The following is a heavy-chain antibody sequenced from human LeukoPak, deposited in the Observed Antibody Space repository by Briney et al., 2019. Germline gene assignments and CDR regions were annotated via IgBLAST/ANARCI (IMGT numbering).Heavy chain of an antibody. CDR1: GFTFSSYA. CDR2: ISGSGGST. J-gene: IGHJ4*02. CDR3: ARADSNWHLYYFDY. V-gene: IGHV3-23*01. D-gene: IGHD6-13*01. Sequence: GGSLRLSCAASGFTFSSYAVNWVRQAPGKGLEWVSGISGSGGSTYSADSVKGRFTISRDNFKNTLYVQMNSLRAEDTAVYYCARADSNWHLYYFDYWGQGTLVTVSS.